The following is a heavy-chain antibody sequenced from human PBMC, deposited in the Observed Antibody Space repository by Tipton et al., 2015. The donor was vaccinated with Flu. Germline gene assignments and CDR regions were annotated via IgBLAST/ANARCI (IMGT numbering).Heavy chain of an antibody. CDR3: ARGSGSGTEMTFYV. Sequence: TLSLTCTVSGGSISDSDYYWAWIRQPPGKRLEWIGSIFYSGNTYYNPSLMSRVIISVDTSKNQFSLRLTSVTAADTAVYYCARGSGSGTEMTFYVWGPGTVVTVSS. V-gene: IGHV4-39*07. J-gene: IGHJ4*02. D-gene: IGHD3-10*01. CDR2: IFYSGNT. CDR1: GGSISDSDYY.